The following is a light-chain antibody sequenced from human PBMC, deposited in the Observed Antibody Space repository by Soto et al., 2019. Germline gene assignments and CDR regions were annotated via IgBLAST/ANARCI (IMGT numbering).Light chain of an antibody. CDR2: GAS. Sequence: EIVMTQSPATLSVSPGDRATLSCRASQSVRSNLAWYQQKPGQAPRLLIYGASTRATGIPARFSGSGSGTEFTLTISSPQSEDFAVYYCQQYNNWPPWTFGQGTMVEVK. CDR1: QSVRSN. CDR3: QQYNNWPPWT. J-gene: IGKJ1*01. V-gene: IGKV3-15*01.